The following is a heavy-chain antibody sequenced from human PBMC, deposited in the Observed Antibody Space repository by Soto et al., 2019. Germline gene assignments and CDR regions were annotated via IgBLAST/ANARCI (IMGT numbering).Heavy chain of an antibody. CDR1: GFTLTNVW. CDR2: IKSESAGGTT. D-gene: IGHD5-18*01. J-gene: IGHJ4*02. V-gene: IGHV3-15*07. Sequence: GSLRLSCAVSGFTLTNVWMNWVRQAPGKGPEWVGLIKSESAGGTTNYAAPVKGRFTISRDDSENTLYLQMNSLKTEDTAVYYCSHGYAQYFESWGQGTLVTVSS. CDR3: SHGYAQYFES.